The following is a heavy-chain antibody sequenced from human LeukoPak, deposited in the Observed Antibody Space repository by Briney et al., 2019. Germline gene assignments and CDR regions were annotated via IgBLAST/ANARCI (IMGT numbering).Heavy chain of an antibody. Sequence: PGGSLRLSCAASGFIFNNYGMHWVRQAPGKGLEWVAFIRYDGSTKYYADSVKGRFTISRDNSKDTLYLQMNSLRAEDTAVYYCATSYYFESSGLDAFDIWGPGTMVTVSS. D-gene: IGHD3-22*01. CDR2: IRYDGSTK. CDR3: ATSYYFESSGLDAFDI. V-gene: IGHV3-30*02. J-gene: IGHJ3*02. CDR1: GFIFNNYG.